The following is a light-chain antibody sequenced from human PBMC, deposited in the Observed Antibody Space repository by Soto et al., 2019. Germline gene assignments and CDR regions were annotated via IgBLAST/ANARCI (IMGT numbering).Light chain of an antibody. CDR1: QSVNSKY. Sequence: LVLTQSPDTLSLSPGEIATLYCRARQSVNSKYISWYQTKPGQAPRPLIFGTSSRARGTPDRFSGSGAGTDFTLTISRLEPEDFAVYYCQQYGSSPRTFGQGTRLEIK. CDR2: GTS. V-gene: IGKV3-20*01. J-gene: IGKJ5*01. CDR3: QQYGSSPRT.